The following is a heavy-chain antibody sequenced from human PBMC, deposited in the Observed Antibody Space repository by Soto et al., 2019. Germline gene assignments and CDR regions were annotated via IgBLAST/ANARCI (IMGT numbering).Heavy chain of an antibody. CDR3: ARESGYSSSWSRFNWFDP. J-gene: IGHJ5*02. V-gene: IGHV1-3*01. Sequence: QVQLVQSGAEVKKPGASVKVSCKASGYTFTSYAMHWVRQAPGQRLEWMGWINAGNGNTKYSQKFQGRVTITRDTSASTAYMELSSLRSEDTAVYYCARESGYSSSWSRFNWFDPWGQGTLVTVSS. CDR2: INAGNGNT. D-gene: IGHD6-13*01. CDR1: GYTFTSYA.